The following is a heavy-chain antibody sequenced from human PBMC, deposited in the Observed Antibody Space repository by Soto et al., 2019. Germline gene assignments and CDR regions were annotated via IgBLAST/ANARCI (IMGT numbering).Heavy chain of an antibody. CDR2: ISAYSGNT. J-gene: IGHJ4*02. CDR1: GYTFASYA. D-gene: IGHD1-26*01. V-gene: IGHV1-18*01. Sequence: ASVKVSCKASGYTFASYAISWMRQAPGQGLEWMGWISAYSGNTNYAQNLQGRVTMTTDTSTSTAYMELRSLRSDDTAVYYCARDNSRLYFDYWGQGALVTVSS. CDR3: ARDNSRLYFDY.